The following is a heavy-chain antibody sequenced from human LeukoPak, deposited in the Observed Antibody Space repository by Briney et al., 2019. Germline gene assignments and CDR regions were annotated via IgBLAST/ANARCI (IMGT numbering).Heavy chain of an antibody. CDR2: IWYDGSNK. Sequence: GGSLRLSCAASGFTFSSYGMHWVRQAPGKGLDWVAVIWYDGSNKYYADFVKGRFTTSRDNSKNTLYLQMNSLRADDTAVYYCARVSGYSGTWYVDYWGQGTLVTVSS. J-gene: IGHJ4*02. V-gene: IGHV3-33*01. D-gene: IGHD6-13*01. CDR1: GFTFSSYG. CDR3: ARVSGYSGTWYVDY.